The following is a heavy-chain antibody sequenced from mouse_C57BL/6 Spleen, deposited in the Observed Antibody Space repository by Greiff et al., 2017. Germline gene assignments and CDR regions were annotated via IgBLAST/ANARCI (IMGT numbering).Heavy chain of an antibody. Sequence: QVQLQQPGAELVKPGASVKLSCKASGYTFTSYWMQWVKQRPGQGLEWIGEIDPSDSYTNYNQKFKGKATLTVDTSSSTAYMQRSSLTSEDSAVYYCARSEVTTVNYWGQGTTLTVSS. D-gene: IGHD2-2*01. J-gene: IGHJ2*01. CDR1: GYTFTSYW. CDR2: IDPSDSYT. V-gene: IGHV1-50*01. CDR3: ARSEVTTVNY.